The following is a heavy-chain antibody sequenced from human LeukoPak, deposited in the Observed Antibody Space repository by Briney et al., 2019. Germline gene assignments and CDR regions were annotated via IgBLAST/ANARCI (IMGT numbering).Heavy chain of an antibody. D-gene: IGHD3-22*01. CDR3: AREFVYYDSSGYYSNFDY. V-gene: IGHV3-21*04. CDR2: ISSSSSYI. Sequence: RTGGSLRLSCAASGFTFSSYNMNWVRQAPGKGLEWVSSISSSSSYIYYADSVKGRFTISRDNAKNSLYLQMNSLRAEDTAVYYCAREFVYYDSSGYYSNFDYWGQGTLVTVSS. J-gene: IGHJ4*02. CDR1: GFTFSSYN.